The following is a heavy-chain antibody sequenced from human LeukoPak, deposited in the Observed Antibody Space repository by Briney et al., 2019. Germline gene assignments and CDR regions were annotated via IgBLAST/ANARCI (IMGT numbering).Heavy chain of an antibody. D-gene: IGHD3-22*01. J-gene: IGHJ4*02. V-gene: IGHV1-2*02. CDR2: INPNSGGT. Sequence: ASVKVSCKASGYTFTGYYMHWVRQAPGQGLGWMGWINPNSGGTNYAQKFQGRVTMTRDTSISTAYMELSRLRSDDTAVYYCARVPGYYDSSGPNYWGQGTLVTVSS. CDR3: ARVPGYYDSSGPNY. CDR1: GYTFTGYY.